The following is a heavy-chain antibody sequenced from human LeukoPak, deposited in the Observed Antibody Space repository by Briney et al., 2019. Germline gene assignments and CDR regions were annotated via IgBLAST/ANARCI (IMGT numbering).Heavy chain of an antibody. CDR3: AREDFWSGYYTEASYYGMDV. CDR2: INHSGST. J-gene: IGHJ6*02. D-gene: IGHD3-3*01. V-gene: IGHV4-34*01. Sequence: SETLSLTCAVYGGSFSGYYWSWIRQPPGKGLEWIGEINHSGSTNYNPSLKSRVTISVDTSKNQFSLKLGSVTAADTAVYYCAREDFWSGYYTEASYYGMDVWGQGTTVTVSS. CDR1: GGSFSGYY.